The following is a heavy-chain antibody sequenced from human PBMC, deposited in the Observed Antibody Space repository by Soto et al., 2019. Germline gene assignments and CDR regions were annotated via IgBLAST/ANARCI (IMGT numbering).Heavy chain of an antibody. J-gene: IGHJ5*02. CDR3: ARDRGPSSGYYPYWFDP. V-gene: IGHV1-69*12. CDR1: GGTFSSYA. D-gene: IGHD3-22*01. CDR2: TIPIFGTA. Sequence: QVQLVQSGAEVKKPGSSVKVSCKASGGTFSSYAITSVPQAPGQGLEWMGGTIPIFGTANYAQKFQARVTITADESTSTAYMELSSLRAEDTAVYYCARDRGPSSGYYPYWFDPWGQGTLVTVSS.